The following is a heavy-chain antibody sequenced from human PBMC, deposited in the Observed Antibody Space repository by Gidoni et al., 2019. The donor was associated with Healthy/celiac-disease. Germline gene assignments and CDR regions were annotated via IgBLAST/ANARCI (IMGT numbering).Heavy chain of an antibody. D-gene: IGHD3-3*01. Sequence: EVQLLESGGGLVQPGGSLRLSCAASGFTFSSYAMSWVRQAPGKGREWVSAIRGSGGSTYYADSVKGRFTISRDNSKNTLYLQMNSLRAEDTAVYYCAKDRGRRFLEWLLLFDYWGQGTLVTVSS. V-gene: IGHV3-23*01. J-gene: IGHJ4*02. CDR3: AKDRGRRFLEWLLLFDY. CDR2: IRGSGGST. CDR1: GFTFSSYA.